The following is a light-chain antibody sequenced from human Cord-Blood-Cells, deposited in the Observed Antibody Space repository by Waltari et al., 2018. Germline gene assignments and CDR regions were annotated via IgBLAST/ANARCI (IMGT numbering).Light chain of an antibody. CDR2: DVS. J-gene: IGLJ3*02. CDR3: CSYAGSYTWV. V-gene: IGLV2-11*01. CDR1: SSDVGGYTY. Sequence: QSALTQPRSVSGSPGQSVTISCTGTSSDVGGYTYISLYQKHPGKAPKLMIYDVSKRPSGVPDRFSGSKSGNTASLTISGLQAEDEADYCCCSYAGSYTWVFGGGTKLTVL.